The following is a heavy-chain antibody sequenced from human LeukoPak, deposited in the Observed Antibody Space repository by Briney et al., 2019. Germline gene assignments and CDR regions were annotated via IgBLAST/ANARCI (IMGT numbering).Heavy chain of an antibody. D-gene: IGHD3-10*01. Sequence: SETLSLTCTVSGGSMSSSSYYWGWIRQPPGKGLEWIESIYYSGSTYYNPSLKSRVTISVDTSKNQFSLRLSSVTAADTAVYYCARGGSRITMVRGVDWGQGTLVTVSS. V-gene: IGHV4-39*07. CDR2: IYYSGST. J-gene: IGHJ4*02. CDR3: ARGGSRITMVRGVD. CDR1: GGSMSSSSYY.